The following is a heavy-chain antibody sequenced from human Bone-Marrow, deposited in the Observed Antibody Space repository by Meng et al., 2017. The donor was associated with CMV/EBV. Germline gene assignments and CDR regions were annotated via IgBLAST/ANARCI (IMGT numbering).Heavy chain of an antibody. CDR3: ARYQLLGGYYFDY. V-gene: IGHV4-30-4*08. CDR2: IHYNGNT. D-gene: IGHD2-2*01. CDR1: GRSIRRRGVD. J-gene: IGHJ4*02. Sequence: SGRSIRRRGVDWSWFRHPPGNGLNWIRYIHYNGNTYNNPCPKSRFTIPVDTSKNQFSLKLSSVTAADTAVYYCARYQLLGGYYFDYWGQGTLVTVSS.